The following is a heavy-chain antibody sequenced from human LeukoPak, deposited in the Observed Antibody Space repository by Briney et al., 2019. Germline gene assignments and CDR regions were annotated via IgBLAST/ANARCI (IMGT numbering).Heavy chain of an antibody. CDR1: GFTFSSYA. D-gene: IGHD2-15*01. CDR3: AKDRRSGGSCYFDY. V-gene: IGHV3-9*01. J-gene: IGHJ4*02. Sequence: GGSLRLSCAASGFTFSSYAMSWVRQAPGKGLEWVSGISWNSGSIGYADSVKGRFTISRDNAKNSLYLQMNSLRAEDTALYYCAKDRRSGGSCYFDYWGQGTLVTVSS. CDR2: ISWNSGSI.